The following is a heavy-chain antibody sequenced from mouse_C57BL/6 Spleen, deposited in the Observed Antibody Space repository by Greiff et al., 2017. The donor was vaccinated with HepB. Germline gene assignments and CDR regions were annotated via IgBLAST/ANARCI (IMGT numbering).Heavy chain of an antibody. CDR1: GFNIKDYY. CDR3: TTLISYGYDGFAY. J-gene: IGHJ3*01. Sequence: VQLQQSGAELVRPGASVKLSCTASGFNIKDYYMHWVKQRPEQGLEWIGRIDPEDGDTEYAPKFQGKATMTADTSSNTAYLPLSSLTSEDTAVYYCTTLISYGYDGFAYWGQGTLVTVSA. V-gene: IGHV14-1*01. D-gene: IGHD2-2*01. CDR2: IDPEDGDT.